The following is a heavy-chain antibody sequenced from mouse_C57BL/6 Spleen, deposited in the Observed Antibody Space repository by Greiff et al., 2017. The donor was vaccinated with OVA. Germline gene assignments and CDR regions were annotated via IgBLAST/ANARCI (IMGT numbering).Heavy chain of an antibody. CDR2: IRNKANNHAT. V-gene: IGHV6-6*01. CDR3: TMYGTYWYFDV. Sequence: EVQGVESGGGLVQPGGSMKLSCAASGFTFSDAWMDWVRQSPEKGLEWVAEIRNKANNHATYYAESVKGRFTISRDDSKSSVYLQMNSLRAEDTGIYYCTMYGTYWYFDVWGTGTTVTVSS. J-gene: IGHJ1*03. CDR1: GFTFSDAW. D-gene: IGHD1-1*01.